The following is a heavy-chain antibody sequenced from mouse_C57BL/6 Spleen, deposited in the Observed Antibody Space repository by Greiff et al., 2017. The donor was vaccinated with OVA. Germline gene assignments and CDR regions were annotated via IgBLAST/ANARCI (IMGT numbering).Heavy chain of an antibody. V-gene: IGHV10-1*01. D-gene: IGHD2-1*01. J-gene: IGHJ4*01. Sequence: EVQLVESGGGLVQPKGSLKLSCAASGFSFNTYAMNWVRQAPGKGLEWVARIRSKSNNYATYYADSVKDRFTISRDDSESMLYLQMNNLKTEDTAMYYCVRHEDGNFLYYAMDYWGQGTSVTVSS. CDR3: VRHEDGNFLYYAMDY. CDR2: IRSKSNNYAT. CDR1: GFSFNTYA.